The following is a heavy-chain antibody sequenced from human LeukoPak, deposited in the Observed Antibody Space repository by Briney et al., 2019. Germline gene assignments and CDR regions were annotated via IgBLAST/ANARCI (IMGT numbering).Heavy chain of an antibody. D-gene: IGHD2-2*01. CDR2: ISAYNGNT. J-gene: IGHJ4*02. CDR3: ARGVVPAAKPHLMPVTTFDY. V-gene: IGHV1-18*01. Sequence: ASVKVSCKASGYTFTSYGISWVRQAPGQGLEWMGWISAYNGNTNYAQKLQGRVTMTTDTSTSTAYMELRSLRSDDTAVYYCARGVVPAAKPHLMPVTTFDYWGQGTLVTVSS. CDR1: GYTFTSYG.